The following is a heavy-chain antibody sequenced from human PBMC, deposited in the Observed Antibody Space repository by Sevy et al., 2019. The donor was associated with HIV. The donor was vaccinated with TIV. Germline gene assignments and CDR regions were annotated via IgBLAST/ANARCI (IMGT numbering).Heavy chain of an antibody. V-gene: IGHV3-74*01. D-gene: IGHD3-3*01. CDR1: GFTFSRYW. Sequence: GGSLRLSCAASGFTFSRYWMHWVRHAPGKGLVWVSRINTHGTNTIYADYVKGRFTISRDNAKNTVSLQMNSLRADDTGVYYCAREGVDFWSGPVDFDYGMDVWGKGTTVTVSS. J-gene: IGHJ6*04. CDR2: INTHGTNT. CDR3: AREGVDFWSGPVDFDYGMDV.